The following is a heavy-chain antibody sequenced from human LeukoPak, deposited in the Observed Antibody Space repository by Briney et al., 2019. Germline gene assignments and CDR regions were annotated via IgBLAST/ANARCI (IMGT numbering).Heavy chain of an antibody. J-gene: IGHJ3*02. CDR3: ATAAYCSSTSCYTGGDAFDI. Sequence: GASVKVSCKASGYTFTGYYMHWVRQAPGQGLEWMGRINPNSGGTNYAQKFQGWVTMTRDTSISTAYMELSRLRSDDTAVYYCATAAYCSSTSCYTGGDAFDIWGQGTMVTVSS. V-gene: IGHV1-2*04. CDR2: INPNSGGT. CDR1: GYTFTGYY. D-gene: IGHD2-2*02.